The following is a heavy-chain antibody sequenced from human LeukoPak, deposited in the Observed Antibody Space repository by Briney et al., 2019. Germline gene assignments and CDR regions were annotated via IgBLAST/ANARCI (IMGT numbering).Heavy chain of an antibody. CDR2: ISWNSGSI. V-gene: IGHV3-9*03. CDR3: AKIAAAGYFDY. D-gene: IGHD6-13*01. Sequence: PGGSLRLSCAASGFTFDDYAMHWVRQAPGKGLEWVSGISWNSGSIGYADSVKGRFTISRDNAKNSLYLQMNSLRAEDMALYYCAKIAAAGYFDYWGQGTLVTDSS. CDR1: GFTFDDYA. J-gene: IGHJ4*02.